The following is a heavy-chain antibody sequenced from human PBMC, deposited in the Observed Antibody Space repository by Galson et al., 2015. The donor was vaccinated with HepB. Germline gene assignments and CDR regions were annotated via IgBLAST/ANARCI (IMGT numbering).Heavy chain of an antibody. CDR3: YREGA. CDR2: IKSSIDGGTT. V-gene: IGHV3-15*01. CDR1: GFTFSDAW. Sequence: SLRLSCAASGFTFSDAWMSWVRQAPGKGLEWVGCIKSSIDGGTTDYAAPVKGRFIVSRDDSKNTLYLQMNSLKTEDTAVYYCYREGAWGQGTLVTVSS. J-gene: IGHJ5*02.